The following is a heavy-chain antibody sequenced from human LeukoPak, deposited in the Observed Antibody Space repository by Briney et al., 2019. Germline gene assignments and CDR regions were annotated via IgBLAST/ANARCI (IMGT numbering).Heavy chain of an antibody. CDR2: INPNSGGT. CDR3: ASSSGSSWKEADAFDI. V-gene: IGHV1-2*02. Sequence: ASVKVSCKASGYTFTGYYMHWVRQAPGQGLEWMGWINPNSGGTNYAQKFQGRVTMTTDTSTSTAYMELRSLRSDDTAVYYCASSSGSSWKEADAFDIWGQGTMVTVSS. CDR1: GYTFTGYY. D-gene: IGHD6-13*01. J-gene: IGHJ3*02.